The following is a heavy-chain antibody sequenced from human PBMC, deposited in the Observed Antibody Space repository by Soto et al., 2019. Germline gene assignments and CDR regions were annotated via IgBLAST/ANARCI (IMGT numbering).Heavy chain of an antibody. J-gene: IGHJ6*02. D-gene: IGHD3-10*01. CDR1: GASISSGGYS. CDR3: ARWVGAKPGYGVDV. CDR2: IYYSGST. V-gene: IGHV4-31*03. Sequence: QVQLQESGPGLVKPSQTLSLTCTVSGASISSGGYSFSWIRQHPGKGLEWIGYIYYSGSTYYHPSLKSRVTTSLYTSKNQFSLELSSVTAADTAMYYCARWVGAKPGYGVDVWGQGNTVTVSS.